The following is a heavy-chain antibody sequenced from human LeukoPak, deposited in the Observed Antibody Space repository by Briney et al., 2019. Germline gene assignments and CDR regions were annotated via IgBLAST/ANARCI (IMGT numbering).Heavy chain of an antibody. CDR1: GFTFSSYS. V-gene: IGHV3-21*01. Sequence: GGSLRLSCAASGFTFSSYSMNWVRQAPAKGLEWVSSISSSSSYIYYADSVKGRFTISRDNAKNSLYLQINSLRAEDTAVYYCARDGPLSITGTTGFLDYWGQGTLVTVSS. D-gene: IGHD1-7*01. CDR2: ISSSSSYI. CDR3: ARDGPLSITGTTGFLDY. J-gene: IGHJ4*02.